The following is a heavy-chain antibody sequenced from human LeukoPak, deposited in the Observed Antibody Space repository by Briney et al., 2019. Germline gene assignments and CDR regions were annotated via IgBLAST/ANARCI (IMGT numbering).Heavy chain of an antibody. CDR3: ARARYYYYGMDV. CDR2: INHSGST. Sequence: NPSETLSLTCAVYGGSFSGYYWSWIRQPPGKGLEWIGEINHSGSTNYNPSLKSRVTISVDTSKNQFSLKLSSVTAADTAVYYCARARYYYYGMDVWGQGTTVTVSS. CDR1: GGSFSGYY. V-gene: IGHV4-34*01. J-gene: IGHJ6*02.